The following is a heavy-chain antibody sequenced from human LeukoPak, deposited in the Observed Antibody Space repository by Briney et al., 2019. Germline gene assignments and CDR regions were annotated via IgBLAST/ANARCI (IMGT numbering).Heavy chain of an antibody. CDR1: GFTVSSNY. J-gene: IGHJ6*03. CDR3: ATTKPGHYYYYYMDV. V-gene: IGHV3-66*02. Sequence: GGSLRLSCAASGFTVSSNYMSWVRQAPGKGLEWVSVIYSGGSTYYADSVKGRFTISRDNSKNTPYLQMNSLRAEDTAVYYCATTKPGHYYYYYMDVWGKGTTVTVSS. CDR2: IYSGGST. D-gene: IGHD1-1*01.